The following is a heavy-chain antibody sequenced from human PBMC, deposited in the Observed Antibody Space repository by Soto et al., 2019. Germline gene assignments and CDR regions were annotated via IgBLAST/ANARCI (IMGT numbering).Heavy chain of an antibody. CDR3: ANLGHYDFWSGFRKGNWFDP. Sequence: QVQLQQWGAGLLKPSETVSLTCAVYGGSFIGYYGTWIRQPPGKGLEWIGEINHSGSTNYNPSLRSRVTISADTTNNQFSLRLSSVTAADTAVYYCANLGHYDFWSGFRKGNWFDPWGQGNLVTVSS. CDR2: INHSGST. V-gene: IGHV4-34*01. J-gene: IGHJ5*02. D-gene: IGHD3-3*01. CDR1: GGSFIGYY.